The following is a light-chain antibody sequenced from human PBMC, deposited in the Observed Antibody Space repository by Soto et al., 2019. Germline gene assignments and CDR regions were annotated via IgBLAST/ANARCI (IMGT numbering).Light chain of an antibody. CDR3: CSYAGSYTGV. J-gene: IGLJ3*02. CDR1: TSDVGGHDY. Sequence: QSALTQPRSVSGSPGQSVTISCTGTTSDVGGHDYVSWYQQHPGKAPKLMISSVSKRPSGVPDRFSGSKSGNTASLTISGLQAEDEADYYCCSYAGSYTGVFGGGTKLTVL. V-gene: IGLV2-11*01. CDR2: SVS.